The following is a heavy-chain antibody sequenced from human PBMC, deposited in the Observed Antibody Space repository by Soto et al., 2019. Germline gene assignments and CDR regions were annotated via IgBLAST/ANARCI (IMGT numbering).Heavy chain of an antibody. CDR3: ARGIAAAGTRWFDP. CDR2: IYYSGST. CDR1: GGSISSYY. V-gene: IGHV4-59*01. Sequence: TLSLTCTVSGGSISSYYWSWIRQPPGKGLEWIGYIYYSGSTNYNPSLKSRVTISVDTSKNQFSLKLSSVTAADTAVYYCARGIAAAGTRWFDPWGQGTLVTVSS. J-gene: IGHJ5*02. D-gene: IGHD6-13*01.